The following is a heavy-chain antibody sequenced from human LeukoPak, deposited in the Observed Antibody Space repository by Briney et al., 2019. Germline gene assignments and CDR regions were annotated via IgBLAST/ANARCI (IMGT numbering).Heavy chain of an antibody. CDR1: GDSVSSNSVT. CDR3: ARRLTQYDCFDP. V-gene: IGHV6-1*01. D-gene: IGHD2-2*01. CDR2: TYYRSTWYN. Sequence: SQTLSLTCAISGDSVSSNSVTWNWIRQYPSRGLEWLGRTYYRSTWYNDYAVSVRGRITVNPDTSKSQFSLHLNSVTPEDTAVYYCARRLTQYDCFDPWGQGILVTVSS. J-gene: IGHJ5*02.